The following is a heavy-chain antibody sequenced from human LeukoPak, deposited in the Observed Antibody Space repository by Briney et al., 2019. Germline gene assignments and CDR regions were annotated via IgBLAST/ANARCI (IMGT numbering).Heavy chain of an antibody. Sequence: GESLRLSCAASGFTFDDYAMNWVRQVPGRGLEWVSGINWDGRITEYADSVKDRFTISRQNTKNSLYLYMNNLGGEDTALYFCARGSVQLWLRDTYYYMDVWGKGTTVTVSS. D-gene: IGHD5-18*01. J-gene: IGHJ6*03. CDR2: INWDGRIT. V-gene: IGHV3-20*04. CDR3: ARGSVQLWLRDTYYYMDV. CDR1: GFTFDDYA.